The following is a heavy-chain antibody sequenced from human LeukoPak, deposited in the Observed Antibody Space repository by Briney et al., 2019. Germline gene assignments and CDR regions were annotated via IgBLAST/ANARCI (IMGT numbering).Heavy chain of an antibody. J-gene: IGHJ3*02. CDR3: ARFSSGYHDAFDI. CDR2: ISSSSSYI. D-gene: IGHD3-22*01. V-gene: IGHV3-21*01. Sequence: GGSLRLSCAASGFTFSSYSMNWVRQAPGKGLEWVSSISSSSSYIYYADSVKGRFTISRDNAKNSLYLQMNSLKAEDTAVYYCARFSSGYHDAFDIWGQGTMVTVSS. CDR1: GFTFSSYS.